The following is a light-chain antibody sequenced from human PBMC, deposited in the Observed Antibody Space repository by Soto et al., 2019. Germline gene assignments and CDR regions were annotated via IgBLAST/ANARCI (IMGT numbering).Light chain of an antibody. Sequence: NFMLTQPHSVSESPGKTVTISCTRSSGSIANNYVQWYQQRPGSAPTTVIHEDNQRPPSVPDRFSGSIDSSSNSASLTISGLKTDDAADYYCQSYDSSSQVFGGGTKVTVL. CDR3: QSYDSSSQV. V-gene: IGLV6-57*04. CDR1: SGSIANNY. CDR2: EDN. J-gene: IGLJ2*01.